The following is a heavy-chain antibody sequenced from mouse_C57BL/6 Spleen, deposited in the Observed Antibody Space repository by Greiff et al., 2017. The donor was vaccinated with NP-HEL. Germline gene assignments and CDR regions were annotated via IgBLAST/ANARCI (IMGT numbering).Heavy chain of an antibody. D-gene: IGHD1-1*02. J-gene: IGHJ2*01. CDR2: INPSSGYT. Sequence: VQLQQSGVELARPGASVKMSCKASGYTFTSYTMHWVKQRPGQGLEWIGYINPSSGYTKYNQKFKDKATLTADKSSSTAYMQLSSLTSEDSAVYYCARSTMVYFDYWGQGTTLTVSS. CDR3: ARSTMVYFDY. CDR1: GYTFTSYT. V-gene: IGHV1-4*01.